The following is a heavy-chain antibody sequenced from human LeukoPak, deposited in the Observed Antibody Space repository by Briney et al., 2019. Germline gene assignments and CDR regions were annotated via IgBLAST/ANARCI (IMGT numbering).Heavy chain of an antibody. CDR1: GYTFTSYG. CDR2: ISAYNGNT. D-gene: IGHD4-17*01. Sequence: ASVKVSCKASGYTFTSYGISWVRQAPGQGREWMGWISAYNGNTNYAQKLQGRVTMTTDTSTSTAYMELRSLRSEDTAVYYCARGVRYGDYGGDWFDPWGQGTLVTVSS. V-gene: IGHV1-18*01. CDR3: ARGVRYGDYGGDWFDP. J-gene: IGHJ5*02.